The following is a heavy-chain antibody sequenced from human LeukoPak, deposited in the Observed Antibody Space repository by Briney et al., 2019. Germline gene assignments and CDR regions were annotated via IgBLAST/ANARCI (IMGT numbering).Heavy chain of an antibody. D-gene: IGHD3-10*01. CDR3: ARDYYGSGKGWFDP. CDR1: GGSISSYY. J-gene: IGHJ5*02. CDR2: IYYSGST. Sequence: SETLSLTCTASGGSISSYYWSWIRQPPGKGLEWIGYIYYSGSTNYNPPLKSRVTISVDTSKNQFSLKLSSVTAADTAVYYCARDYYGSGKGWFDPWGQGTLVTVSS. V-gene: IGHV4-59*01.